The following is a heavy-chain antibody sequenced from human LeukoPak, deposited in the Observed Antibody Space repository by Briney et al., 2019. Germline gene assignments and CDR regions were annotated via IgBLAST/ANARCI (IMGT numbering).Heavy chain of an antibody. CDR2: IYYSGST. D-gene: IGHD3-22*01. CDR1: GGSIRSSNYF. J-gene: IGHJ4*02. Sequence: SETLSLTCTVSGGSIRSSNYFWGWIRQPPGKGLEWIGSIYYSGSTYYNPSLESRVTISVDTSKNQFSLKLSSVTAADTAVYYCAREVVDMKYYFDYWGQGTLVTVSS. CDR3: AREVVDMKYYFDY. V-gene: IGHV4-39*02.